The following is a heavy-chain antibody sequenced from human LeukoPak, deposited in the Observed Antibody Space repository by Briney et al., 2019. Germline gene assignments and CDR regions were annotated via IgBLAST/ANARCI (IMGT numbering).Heavy chain of an antibody. CDR3: AREPITMVRGVNRWFDP. CDR1: GYTFADYY. Sequence: GASVKVSCKASGYTFADYYMNWVRQAPGQGLEWMGWINPNSGGTNYAQKFQGRVTMTRDTSISTAYMELSRLRSDDTAVYYCAREPITMVRGVNRWFDPWGQGTLVTVSS. V-gene: IGHV1-2*02. CDR2: INPNSGGT. D-gene: IGHD3-10*01. J-gene: IGHJ5*02.